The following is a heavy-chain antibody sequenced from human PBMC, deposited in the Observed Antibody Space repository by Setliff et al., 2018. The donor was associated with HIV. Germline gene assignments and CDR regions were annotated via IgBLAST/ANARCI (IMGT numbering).Heavy chain of an antibody. CDR1: GYTFADYF. V-gene: IGHV1-69-2*01. D-gene: IGHD3-10*01. Sequence: ASVTVSCKASGYTFADYFMYWVQQAPGKGLVYMGRVDPENGKTIYAEKFQGRLTITADTSTDTGYMELSSLTSHDTALYYCSTNKWPMIRGVTAFDHWGPGTLVTVSS. J-gene: IGHJ4*02. CDR2: VDPENGKT. CDR3: STNKWPMIRGVTAFDH.